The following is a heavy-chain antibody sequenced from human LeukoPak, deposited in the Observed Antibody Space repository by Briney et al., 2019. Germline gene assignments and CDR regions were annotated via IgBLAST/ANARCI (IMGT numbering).Heavy chain of an antibody. Sequence: GGSLRLSCAASGFTFSDYYMSWIRQAPGKGLEWVSYITSSSGYTDYADSVKGRLTISRDNAKNSLYLQMNSLRAEDTAMYYCARASYDILTGYFDYWGQGTLVTVSS. V-gene: IGHV3-11*05. D-gene: IGHD3-9*01. CDR2: ITSSSGYT. CDR1: GFTFSDYY. J-gene: IGHJ4*02. CDR3: ARASYDILTGYFDY.